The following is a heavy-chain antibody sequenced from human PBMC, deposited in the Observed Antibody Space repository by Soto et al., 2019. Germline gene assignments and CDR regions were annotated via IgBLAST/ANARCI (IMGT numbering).Heavy chain of an antibody. D-gene: IGHD4-17*01. V-gene: IGHV3-23*01. CDR2: ITNSGGST. J-gene: IGHJ5*02. CDR1: GFAFNSYA. Sequence: GGSLRLSCVASGFAFNSYAMTWVRQTPGKGLEWVSTITNSGGSTYYADSVKGRFTISRDNSKNTLYMQMTTLTAEDTAIYYCTKEHDYGYYGWFDPWGQGTLVTVSS. CDR3: TKEHDYGYYGWFDP.